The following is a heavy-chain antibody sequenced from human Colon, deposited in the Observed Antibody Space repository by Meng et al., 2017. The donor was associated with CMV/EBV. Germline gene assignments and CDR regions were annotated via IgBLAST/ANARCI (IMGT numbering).Heavy chain of an antibody. D-gene: IGHD2-15*01. CDR1: GVSIDTYY. CDR3: VRQHCSGGMCHQFDP. J-gene: IGHJ5*02. V-gene: IGHV4-59*01. Sequence: GSLRLSCTVSGVSIDTYYWSWIRQTPGKGLEWIGYIFHSGDTNYNPSLKSRVTISVDISRNEFSLKLTSVTAADTAVYYCVRQHCSGGMCHQFDPWGQGIPVTVSS. CDR2: IFHSGDT.